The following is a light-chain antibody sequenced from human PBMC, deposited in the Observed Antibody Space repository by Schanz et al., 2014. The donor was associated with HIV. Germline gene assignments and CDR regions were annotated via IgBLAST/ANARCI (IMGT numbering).Light chain of an antibody. V-gene: IGLV2-14*02. CDR2: EVS. J-gene: IGLJ2*01. Sequence: QSALTQPASVSGSXXXSITISCTGTSSDGGSYNLVSWYQQHPGKAPQLMIFEVSKRPSGISDRFSGSKSGNTASLTVSGXXXXXXXXXYCSSYAGSNVIFGGGTKLTVL. CDR3: SSYAGSNVI. CDR1: SSDGGSYNL.